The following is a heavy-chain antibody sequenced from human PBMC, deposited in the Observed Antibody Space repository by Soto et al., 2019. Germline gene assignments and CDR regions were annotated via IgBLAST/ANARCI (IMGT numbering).Heavy chain of an antibody. J-gene: IGHJ5*02. CDR3: ARGGGHDYSNNWFDP. V-gene: IGHV4-59*01. CDR1: GGSISSYY. CDR2: TYYSGST. Sequence: QVQLQESGPGLVKPSETLSLTCTVSGGSISSYYWSWIRQPPGKGLEWIGYTYYSGSTNYNPSLKSRVTISVDTSKNQFSLKLSSVTAADTAVYYCARGGGHDYSNNWFDPWGQGTLVTVSS. D-gene: IGHD4-4*01.